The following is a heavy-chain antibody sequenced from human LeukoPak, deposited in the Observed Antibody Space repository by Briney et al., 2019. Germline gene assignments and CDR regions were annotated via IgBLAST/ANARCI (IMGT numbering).Heavy chain of an antibody. D-gene: IGHD3-16*01. Sequence: PSETLSLTCAVSGGSIRNDYWSWIRQPPGKGLEWIAYINYSGSTNYNPSLESRVTTSVDTSKNLFSLKFTSVTAADTAVYYCARHRPGERRFDPWGQGTLATVSS. CDR1: GGSIRNDY. CDR3: ARHRPGERRFDP. V-gene: IGHV4-59*08. J-gene: IGHJ5*02. CDR2: INYSGST.